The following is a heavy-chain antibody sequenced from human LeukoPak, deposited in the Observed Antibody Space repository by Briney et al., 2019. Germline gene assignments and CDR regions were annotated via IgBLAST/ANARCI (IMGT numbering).Heavy chain of an antibody. CDR1: GFSLSSYW. Sequence: GGSLRLSCVASGFSLSSYWMGWVRQAPGKGLEWVANMKEDGSEKHYVDSVKGRFTISRDNAKNSVYLQMNILRAEDTALYYCARDYFDYWGQGTLVIVSS. V-gene: IGHV3-7*01. CDR3: ARDYFDY. CDR2: MKEDGSEK. J-gene: IGHJ4*02.